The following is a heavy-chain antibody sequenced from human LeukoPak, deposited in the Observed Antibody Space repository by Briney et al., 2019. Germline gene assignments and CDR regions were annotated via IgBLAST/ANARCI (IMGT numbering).Heavy chain of an antibody. CDR2: INPNSGGT. D-gene: IGHD3-3*01. Sequence: ASVKVSCKASGYTFTGYYMHWVRQAPGQGLGWMGWINPNSGGTNYAQKFQGRVTMTRDTSISTAYMELSRLRSDDTAVYYCARDHRIFGVVIIGMDVWGKGTTVTVSS. V-gene: IGHV1-2*02. J-gene: IGHJ6*04. CDR1: GYTFTGYY. CDR3: ARDHRIFGVVIIGMDV.